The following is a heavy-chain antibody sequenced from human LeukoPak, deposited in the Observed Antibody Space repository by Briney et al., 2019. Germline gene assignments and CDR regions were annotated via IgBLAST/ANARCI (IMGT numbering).Heavy chain of an antibody. J-gene: IGHJ4*02. V-gene: IGHV4-59*12. CDR3: ARGHRRLQGNYFDY. CDR1: GGSISSYS. CDR2: MFHTGTT. Sequence: PSETLSLTCTVSGGSISSYSWSWIRQPPGKGLEWIGYMFHTGTTYYNPSLKSRVTISVDTSKNQFSLKLSSVTAADTAVYYCARGHRRLQGNYFDYWGQGTLVTVSS. D-gene: IGHD5-24*01.